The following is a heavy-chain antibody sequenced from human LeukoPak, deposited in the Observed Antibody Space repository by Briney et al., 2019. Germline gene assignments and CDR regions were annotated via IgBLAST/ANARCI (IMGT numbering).Heavy chain of an antibody. Sequence: ASVKVSCTPSGYTFTRYYMHWVRQAPGQGLEWMGWINPNSGGTNYAQKFQGRVTMTRDTSISTAYMELSRLRSDDTAVYYCARVPDDSSYYGMDVWGQGTTVTVSS. CDR1: GYTFTRYY. D-gene: IGHD3-22*01. J-gene: IGHJ6*02. CDR3: ARVPDDSSYYGMDV. V-gene: IGHV1-2*02. CDR2: INPNSGGT.